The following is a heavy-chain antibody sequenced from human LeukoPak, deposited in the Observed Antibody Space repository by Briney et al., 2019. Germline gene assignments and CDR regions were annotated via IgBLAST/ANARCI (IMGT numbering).Heavy chain of an antibody. Sequence: ASVKVSCKASGYTFTGYYMHWVRQAPGQGLEWMGWINPNSGGTNYAQKFQGRVTMTRDTSISTAYMELSRLRSDDTAVYYCAKEVLWGHYYYGMDVWGQGTTVTVSS. CDR2: INPNSGGT. J-gene: IGHJ6*02. D-gene: IGHD3-16*01. CDR3: AKEVLWGHYYYGMDV. CDR1: GYTFTGYY. V-gene: IGHV1-2*02.